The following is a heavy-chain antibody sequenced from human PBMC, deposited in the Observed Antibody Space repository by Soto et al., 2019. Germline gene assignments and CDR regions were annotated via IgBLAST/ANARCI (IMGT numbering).Heavy chain of an antibody. CDR1: GVSFRTYG. V-gene: IGHV3-30*18. CDR2: ISHDESHK. Sequence: SLRLSCGVSGVSFRTYGMHWVRQAPGKGLEWVAVISHDESHKYYADSVKGRFTISRDTSKNALFLQMNSLRAEDTAVYYCAKGNSGSPYGAFDYWGQGTQVTVSS. J-gene: IGHJ4*02. D-gene: IGHD1-26*01. CDR3: AKGNSGSPYGAFDY.